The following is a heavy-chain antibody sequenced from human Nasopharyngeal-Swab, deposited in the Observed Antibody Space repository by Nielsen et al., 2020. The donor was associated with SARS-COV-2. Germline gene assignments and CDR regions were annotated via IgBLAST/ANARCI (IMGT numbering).Heavy chain of an antibody. CDR3: ARGDRSGSYYPDY. CDR1: GFSFSTFW. Sequence: GGSLRLSCAASGFSFSTFWMHWVRQAPGKGLEWVSSISSSSSYIYYADSVKGRFTISRDNAKNSLYLQMNSLRAEDTAVYYCARGDRSGSYYPDYWGQGTLVTVSS. J-gene: IGHJ4*02. CDR2: ISSSSSYI. D-gene: IGHD3-10*01. V-gene: IGHV3-21*01.